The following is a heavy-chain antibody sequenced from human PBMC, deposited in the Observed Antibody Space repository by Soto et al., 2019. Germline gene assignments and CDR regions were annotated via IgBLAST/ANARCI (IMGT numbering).Heavy chain of an antibody. J-gene: IGHJ4*02. D-gene: IGHD1-1*01. Sequence: EVHLVESGGGLVQPGGSLRLSCAASGFTFSNYWMNWVRQAPGKGLEWVANIKQDGSQQYYLDSVKGRFTVSRDNAKNSLYLQMNSLRADDMAVYYCGGGTAFDFWGQGTLVTVSS. V-gene: IGHV3-7*01. CDR2: IKQDGSQQ. CDR3: GGGTAFDF. CDR1: GFTFSNYW.